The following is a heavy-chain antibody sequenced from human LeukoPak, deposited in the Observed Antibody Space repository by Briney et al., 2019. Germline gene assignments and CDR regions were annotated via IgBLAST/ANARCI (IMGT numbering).Heavy chain of an antibody. CDR3: ARGGAYCSGGSCRADDY. D-gene: IGHD2-15*01. V-gene: IGHV3-30-3*01. CDR1: GFTFSSYA. CDR2: ISYDGSNK. Sequence: PGGSLRLSCAASGFTFSSYAMHWVRQAPGKGLEWVAVISYDGSNKYYADSVKGRFTISRDNSKNTLYLQMNSPRADDTAVHYCARGGAYCSGGSCRADDYWGQGTLVTVSS. J-gene: IGHJ4*02.